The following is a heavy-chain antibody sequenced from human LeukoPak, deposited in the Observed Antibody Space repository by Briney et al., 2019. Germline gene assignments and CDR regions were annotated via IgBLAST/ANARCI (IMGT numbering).Heavy chain of an antibody. Sequence: SKTLSLTCTVSGGSISSSSYYWGWIRQPPGKGLEWIGSIYYSGSTYYNPSLKSRVTISVDTSKNQFSLKLSSVTAADTAVYYCARVGLYCSGGSCYSAPIYFDYWGQGTLVTVSS. CDR3: ARVGLYCSGGSCYSAPIYFDY. J-gene: IGHJ4*02. D-gene: IGHD2-15*01. CDR2: IYYSGST. V-gene: IGHV4-39*07. CDR1: GGSISSSSYY.